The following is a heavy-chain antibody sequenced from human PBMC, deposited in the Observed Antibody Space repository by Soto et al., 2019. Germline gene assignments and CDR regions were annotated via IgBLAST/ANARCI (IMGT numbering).Heavy chain of an antibody. CDR3: ARADTTGTTFLRGWFDP. CDR1: GYTFTGYY. V-gene: IGHV1-2*04. D-gene: IGHD1-1*01. Sequence: QVQLVQSGAEVKKPGASVKVSCKASGYTFTGYYMHWVRQAPGQGLEWMGWSNPNSGGTNYAQKFQGWVTMTRDTSISTAYMELSRLRSDDTAVYYCARADTTGTTFLRGWFDPWGQGTLVTVSS. CDR2: SNPNSGGT. J-gene: IGHJ5*02.